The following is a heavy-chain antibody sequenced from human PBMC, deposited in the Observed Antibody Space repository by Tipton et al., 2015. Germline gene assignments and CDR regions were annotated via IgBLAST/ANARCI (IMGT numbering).Heavy chain of an antibody. D-gene: IGHD6-13*01. Sequence: TLSLTCTVSDGSISDDYWNWIRQPPGKGLEWIGYIYNSGSTNYNPSLKSRVTISVDTSKNQLSLKLSSVTAADTAVYYCARDGPYSSTWDFDYWGQGTLVTVSS. J-gene: IGHJ4*02. CDR3: ARDGPYSSTWDFDY. CDR1: DGSISDDY. V-gene: IGHV4-59*12. CDR2: IYNSGST.